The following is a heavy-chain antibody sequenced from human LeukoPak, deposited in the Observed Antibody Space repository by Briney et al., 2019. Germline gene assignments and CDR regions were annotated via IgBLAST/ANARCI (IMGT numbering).Heavy chain of an antibody. Sequence: SGTLSLTCAVSGGSISSNNWWGWVRQPPGKGLEWIGEIYHSGSPNYNPSLKSRVTLSVDKSRNHFSLNLSSVTAADTAVYYCARVNINNWHSCDYWGQGTLVTVSS. CDR2: IYHSGSP. D-gene: IGHD1-1*01. J-gene: IGHJ4*02. CDR1: GGSISSNNW. V-gene: IGHV4-4*02. CDR3: ARVNINNWHSCDY.